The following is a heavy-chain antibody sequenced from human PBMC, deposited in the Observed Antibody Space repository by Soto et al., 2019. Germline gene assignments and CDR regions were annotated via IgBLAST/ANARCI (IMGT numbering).Heavy chain of an antibody. CDR2: IYYSGST. CDR3: ARDVTGTGWYFPGDFDL. Sequence: SETLSLTCTVSGSSISSGDYYWTWIRQHPGKGLEWIGYIYYSGSTYYNPSLKSRVTISVDTSKNQFSLKLSSVTAADTDVYYCARDVTGTGWYFPGDFDLWGQGTMVTVSS. CDR1: GSSISSGDYY. V-gene: IGHV4-61*08. J-gene: IGHJ3*01. D-gene: IGHD6-19*01.